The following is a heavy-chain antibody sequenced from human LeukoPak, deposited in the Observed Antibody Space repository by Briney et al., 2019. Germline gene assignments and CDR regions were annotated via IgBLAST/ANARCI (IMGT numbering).Heavy chain of an antibody. D-gene: IGHD3-10*01. Sequence: PSETLSLTCAVYGGSFSGYYWSWIRQPPGKGLEWIGEINHSGSTNYNPSLKSRVTISVDTSKNQFSLKLSSVTAADTAVYYCARLGAMVRGVIKDYWGQGTLVTVSS. V-gene: IGHV4-34*01. CDR3: ARLGAMVRGVIKDY. CDR2: INHSGST. J-gene: IGHJ4*02. CDR1: GGSFSGYY.